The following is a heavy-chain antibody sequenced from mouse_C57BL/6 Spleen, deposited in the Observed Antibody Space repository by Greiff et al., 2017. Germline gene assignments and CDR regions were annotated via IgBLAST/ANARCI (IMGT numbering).Heavy chain of an antibody. CDR1: GYTFTSYG. CDR3: AREGPDYYYGSSYGY. V-gene: IGHV1-81*01. Sequence: VQLQQSGAELARPGASVKLSCKASGYTFTSYGISWVKQRTGQGLEWIGEIYPRSGNTYYNEKFKGKATLTADKSSSTAYMELRSLTSEDSAVYFCAREGPDYYYGSSYGYWGQGTTLTVSS. J-gene: IGHJ2*01. CDR2: IYPRSGNT. D-gene: IGHD1-1*01.